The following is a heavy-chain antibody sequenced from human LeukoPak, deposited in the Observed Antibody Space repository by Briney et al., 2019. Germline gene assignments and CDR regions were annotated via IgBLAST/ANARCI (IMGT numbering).Heavy chain of an antibody. J-gene: IGHJ3*02. D-gene: IGHD3-9*01. V-gene: IGHV4-34*01. CDR2: INHSGST. CDR3: ARDPRYFDQEGAFDI. Sequence: SETLSLTCAVYGGSFSGYYWSWIRQPPGKGLEWIGEINHSGSTNYNPSLKSRVTISVDTSKNQFSLKLSSVTAADTAVYYCARDPRYFDQEGAFDIWGQGTMVTVSS. CDR1: GGSFSGYY.